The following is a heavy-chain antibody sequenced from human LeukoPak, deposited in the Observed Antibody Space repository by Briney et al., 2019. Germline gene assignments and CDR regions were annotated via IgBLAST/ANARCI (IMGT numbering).Heavy chain of an antibody. D-gene: IGHD1-26*01. V-gene: IGHV4-59*01. Sequence: SETLSLTCTVSGGSISSYYWSWIRQPPGKGLEWIGYIYYSGSTNYNPSLKSRVTISVDTSKNQLSLKLSSVTAADTAVYYCARSVGATTPFDYWGQGALVTVSS. CDR1: GGSISSYY. CDR2: IYYSGST. CDR3: ARSVGATTPFDY. J-gene: IGHJ4*02.